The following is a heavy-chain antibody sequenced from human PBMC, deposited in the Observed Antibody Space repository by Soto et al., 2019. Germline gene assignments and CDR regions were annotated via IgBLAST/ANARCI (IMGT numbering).Heavy chain of an antibody. J-gene: IGHJ3*02. Sequence: QTLSLSCAISGDSVSSNSAAWNWISQSPSRGLEWLGRTYYRSKWYNDYAVSVKSRITINPDTSKNQFSLQLNSVTPEDTAVYYCARARPDVDAFDIWGQGTMVTVSS. CDR2: TYYRSKWYN. CDR1: GDSVSSNSAA. CDR3: ARARPDVDAFDI. V-gene: IGHV6-1*01.